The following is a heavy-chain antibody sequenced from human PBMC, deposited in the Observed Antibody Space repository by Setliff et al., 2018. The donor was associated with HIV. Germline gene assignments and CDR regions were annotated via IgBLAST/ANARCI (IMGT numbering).Heavy chain of an antibody. V-gene: IGHV3-30*02. Sequence: GGSLRLSCAASGFTFSTYGMHWVRQAPGKGLEWVTFIWNDGSNRYYADSVKGRFTISRDSSKNTVYLEMNSLRAEDTAVYYCARAYCNSMRCFEPNYWGQGTQVTVSS. D-gene: IGHD2-2*01. J-gene: IGHJ4*02. CDR2: IWNDGSNR. CDR3: ARAYCNSMRCFEPNY. CDR1: GFTFSTYG.